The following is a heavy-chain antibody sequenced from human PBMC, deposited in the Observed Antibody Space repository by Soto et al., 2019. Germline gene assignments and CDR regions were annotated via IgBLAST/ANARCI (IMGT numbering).Heavy chain of an antibody. J-gene: IGHJ5*02. Sequence: QVQLVQSGAEVKKPGSSVKVSCKASGGTFSSYAISWVRQAPGQGLEWMGGIIPIFGTANYAQKFQGRVTITADESTSTAYMELSSLRSEDTAVYYCARDFDYGDKRPDQNWFDPWGQGTLVTVSS. CDR2: IIPIFGTA. CDR1: GGTFSSYA. D-gene: IGHD4-17*01. V-gene: IGHV1-69*12. CDR3: ARDFDYGDKRPDQNWFDP.